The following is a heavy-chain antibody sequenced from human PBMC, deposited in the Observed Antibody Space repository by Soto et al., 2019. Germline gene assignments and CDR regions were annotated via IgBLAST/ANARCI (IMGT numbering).Heavy chain of an antibody. CDR3: ARVGAEARIAAAGTGINYYYGMDV. V-gene: IGHV4-59*01. CDR2: IYYSGST. Sequence: SETLSLTCTVSCCSISSDYWSWIRQPPGQGLEWIGYIYYSGSTNYNPSLKSRVTISVDTSKNQFSLKLSSVTAADTAVYYCARVGAEARIAAAGTGINYYYGMDVWGQGTTVT. D-gene: IGHD6-13*01. CDR1: CCSISSDY. J-gene: IGHJ6*02.